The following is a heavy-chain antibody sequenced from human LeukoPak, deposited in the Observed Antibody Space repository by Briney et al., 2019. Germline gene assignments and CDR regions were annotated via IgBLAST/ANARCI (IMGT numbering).Heavy chain of an antibody. CDR3: AKRTTGTTGNYFDY. D-gene: IGHD1-1*01. Sequence: GGSLRLSCAASGFTFSSYAMSWVRQAPGKGLEWVSAISGSGGSTYYADSLKGRFTISRDTSKNTMYLQMNSLRAEDTAVYYCAKRTTGTTGNYFDYWGQGTLVTVSS. CDR1: GFTFSSYA. CDR2: ISGSGGST. V-gene: IGHV3-23*01. J-gene: IGHJ4*02.